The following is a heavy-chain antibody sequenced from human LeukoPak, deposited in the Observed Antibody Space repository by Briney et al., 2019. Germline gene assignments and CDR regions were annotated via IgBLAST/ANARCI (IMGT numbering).Heavy chain of an antibody. D-gene: IGHD3-3*01. J-gene: IGHJ4*02. CDR1: GSSISSHY. CDR2: IYSSGST. CDR3: ARVSLNYYDFWSGKDTYFFDY. V-gene: IGHV4-4*07. Sequence: SETLSLTCTVSGSSISSHYWSWIRQPAGKGLEWIGRIYSSGSTSYNPSLKSRVTMSVDTSKNQFSLKLTSVTAADTAVYYCARVSLNYYDFWSGKDTYFFDYWGQGTLVTVSS.